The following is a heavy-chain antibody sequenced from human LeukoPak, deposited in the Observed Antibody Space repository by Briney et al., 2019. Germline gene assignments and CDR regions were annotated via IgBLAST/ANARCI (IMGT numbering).Heavy chain of an antibody. CDR3: AKDGASSSWLPTYYYYYGIDV. Sequence: GGSLRLSCAASGFTFDDYTMHWVRQAPGKGLEWVSLFSWVGGSTYYADSVKGRFTISRDNSKNSLYLQMNSLRTEDTALYYCAKDGASSSWLPTYYYYYGIDVWGQGTTVTVSS. D-gene: IGHD6-13*01. J-gene: IGHJ6*02. CDR1: GFTFDDYT. V-gene: IGHV3-43*01. CDR2: FSWVGGST.